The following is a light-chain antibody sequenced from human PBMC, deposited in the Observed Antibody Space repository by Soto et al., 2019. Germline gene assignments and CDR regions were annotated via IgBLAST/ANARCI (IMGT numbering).Light chain of an antibody. V-gene: IGLV2-14*01. CDR3: SSYTSSSLYV. J-gene: IGLJ1*01. CDR1: SSDVGGYNY. Sequence: QSVLTQPASVSGSHGQSITISCTGTSSDVGGYNYVSWYQQHPGKAPKLMIYDVSNRPSGVSNRFSGSKSGNTASLTISGLQAEDEADFYCSSYTSSSLYVFGTGTKLPVL. CDR2: DVS.